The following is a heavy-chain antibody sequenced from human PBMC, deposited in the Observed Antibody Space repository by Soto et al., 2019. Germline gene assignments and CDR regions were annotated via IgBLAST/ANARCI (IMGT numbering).Heavy chain of an antibody. V-gene: IGHV1-69*01. CDR1: GGTFSTYD. CDR3: AINEGTDGYKFAY. J-gene: IGHJ4*02. Sequence: QVQLVQSGAEVKKPGSSVKVSCKASGGTFSTYDICWVRQAPGQGLEWMGGIIPLFGTANYAQKFKGRAHIIADESTRTADLELRRLRSEDKAVYYCAINEGTDGYKFAYWGQGTLVTVSS. CDR2: IIPLFGTA. D-gene: IGHD5-12*01.